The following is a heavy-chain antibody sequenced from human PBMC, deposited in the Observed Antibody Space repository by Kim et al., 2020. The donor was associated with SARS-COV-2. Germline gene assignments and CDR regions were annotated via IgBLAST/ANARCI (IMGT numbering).Heavy chain of an antibody. CDR3: ARTHLGYCSSSSCHNWFDP. D-gene: IGHD2-2*03. J-gene: IGHJ5*02. Sequence: ASVKVSCKASGYTFTGYYMHWVRQAPGQGLEWMGWINPNSGGTNYAQKFQGRVTMTRDTSISTAYMELSRLRSDDTAVYYCARTHLGYCSSSSCHNWFDPWGQGTLVTVAS. V-gene: IGHV1-2*02. CDR2: INPNSGGT. CDR1: GYTFTGYY.